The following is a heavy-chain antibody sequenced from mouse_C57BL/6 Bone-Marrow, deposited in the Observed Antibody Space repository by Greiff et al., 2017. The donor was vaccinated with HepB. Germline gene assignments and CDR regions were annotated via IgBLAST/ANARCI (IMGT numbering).Heavy chain of an antibody. J-gene: IGHJ3*01. CDR3: ARDENDGYQGPGGPWFAY. D-gene: IGHD2-3*01. CDR1: GFTFCSYA. Sequence: EVKLVESGGGLVKPGGSLKLSCAASGFTFCSYAMSWVRQTPEKRLEWVATISDGGSYTYYPDNVKGRFTISRDNAKNNLYLQMSQLKSEDTAMYYCARDENDGYQGPGGPWFAYWGQGTLVTVSA. CDR2: ISDGGSYT. V-gene: IGHV5-4*01.